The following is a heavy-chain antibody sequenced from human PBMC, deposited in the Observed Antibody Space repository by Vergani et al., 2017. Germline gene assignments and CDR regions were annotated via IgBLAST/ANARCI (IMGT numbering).Heavy chain of an antibody. V-gene: IGHV1-46*01. Sequence: QVQLVQSGAEVKKPGASVKVSCKASGYTFTSYYMHWVRQAPGQGLEWMGIINPSGGSTSYGQKFQGRVTMTRDTSTSTVYMELSSLRSEYTAVYYCARGRDIVVVPAGRYYYYYYMDVWGKGTTVTVSS. CDR1: GYTFTSYY. CDR3: ARGRDIVVVPAGRYYYYYYMDV. D-gene: IGHD2-2*01. J-gene: IGHJ6*03. CDR2: INPSGGST.